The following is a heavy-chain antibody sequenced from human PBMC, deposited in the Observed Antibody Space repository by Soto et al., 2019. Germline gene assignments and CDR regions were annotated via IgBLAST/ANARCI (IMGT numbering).Heavy chain of an antibody. V-gene: IGHV3-15*01. D-gene: IGHD3-9*01. CDR2: IKSKTDGGTT. J-gene: IGHJ4*02. CDR3: AREYYDILTGYYRGLDY. CDR1: GFTFSNAG. Sequence: PGGSLRLSCAASGFTFSNAGVSWVRQAPGKGLEWVGRIKSKTDGGTTDYADSVKGRFTISRDNSKNTLYLQMNSLRAEDTAVYYCAREYYDILTGYYRGLDYWGQGTLVTVSS.